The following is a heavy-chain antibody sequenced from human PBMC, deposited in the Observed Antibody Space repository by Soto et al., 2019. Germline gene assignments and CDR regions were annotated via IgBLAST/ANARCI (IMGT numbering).Heavy chain of an antibody. CDR1: GGPISGGGFY. CDR3: ARGGDGYKLGNY. D-gene: IGHD5-12*01. J-gene: IGHJ4*02. Sequence: QVQLQESGPGLVEPSQTLSLTCTVSGGPISGGGFYWSWIRQHPGKGLEWIGYIHFSGDTYYNPALQSRVTISVDTSKNQFSVKLTSLTGADTAVYFCARGGDGYKLGNYWGQGTLVTVSS. V-gene: IGHV4-31*03. CDR2: IHFSGDT.